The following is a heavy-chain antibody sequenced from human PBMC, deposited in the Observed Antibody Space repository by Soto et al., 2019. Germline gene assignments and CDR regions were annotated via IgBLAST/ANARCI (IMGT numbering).Heavy chain of an antibody. CDR2: INPSGDSR. Sequence: ASVKVCCKASGFSFSDYFMHWVRQAPGQGLEWMGIINPSGDSRNYAQKFQGRVTITRDTSTSRVYMDLSSLRYEDTAVYYCGRHTSQNYGTPSAFSWFHPSCHVTPVTIS. D-gene: IGHD4-17*01. CDR3: GRHTSQNYGTPSAFSWFHP. V-gene: IGHV1-46*01. J-gene: IGHJ5*02. CDR1: GFSFSDYF.